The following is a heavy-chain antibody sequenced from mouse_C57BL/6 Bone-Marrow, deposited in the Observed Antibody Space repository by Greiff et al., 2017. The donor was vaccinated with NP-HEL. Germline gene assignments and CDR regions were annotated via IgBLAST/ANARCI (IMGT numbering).Heavy chain of an antibody. CDR1: GYSITSDY. D-gene: IGHD3-2*02. CDR2: ISYSGST. J-gene: IGHJ4*01. V-gene: IGHV3-8*01. Sequence: EVKLVESGPGLAKPSQTLSLTCSVTGYSITSDYWNWIRKFPGNKLEYMGYISYSGSTYYNPSLKSRISITRDTSKNQYYLQLNSVTTEDTATYYCARGAEDNSSGYVGYAMDYWGQGTSVTVSS. CDR3: ARGAEDNSSGYVGYAMDY.